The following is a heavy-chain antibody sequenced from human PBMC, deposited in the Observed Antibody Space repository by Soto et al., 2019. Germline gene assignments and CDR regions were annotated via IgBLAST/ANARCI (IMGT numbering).Heavy chain of an antibody. CDR2: IYYSGRT. CDR1: GVSISSGGYY. J-gene: IGHJ4*02. Sequence: QVQLQESGPGLVKPSQTLSLTCTVSGVSISSGGYYWSWIRQHPGKGLEWIGNIYYSGRTYYNPSLKSRVIMSVDTSKNQFSLKLNSVTAADTAVYYCARGDSAVAGPDYWGQGTLVTVSS. V-gene: IGHV4-31*03. D-gene: IGHD6-19*01. CDR3: ARGDSAVAGPDY.